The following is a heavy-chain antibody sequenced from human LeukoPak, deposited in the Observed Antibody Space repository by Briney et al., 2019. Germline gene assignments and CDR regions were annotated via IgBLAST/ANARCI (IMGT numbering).Heavy chain of an antibody. CDR3: ARVWVPLWAFDI. CDR2: IYHSGST. J-gene: IGHJ3*02. Sequence: PSETLPLTCTVSGGSISSGGYYWSWIRQPPGKGLEWIGYIYHSGSTYYNPSLKSRVTISVDRSKNQFSLKLSSVTAADTAVYYCARVWVPLWAFDIWGQGTMVTVSS. V-gene: IGHV4-30-2*01. CDR1: GGSISSGGYY. D-gene: IGHD3-16*01.